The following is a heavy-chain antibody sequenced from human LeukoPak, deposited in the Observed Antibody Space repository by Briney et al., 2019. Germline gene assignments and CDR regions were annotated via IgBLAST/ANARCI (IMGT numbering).Heavy chain of an antibody. CDR1: GFTFSSYE. CDR2: ISSSGSTI. Sequence: GGSLRLSCAASGFTFSSYEMNWVRQAPGKGLEWVSYISSSGSTIYYADSVKGRFTISRDNAKNSLYLQMNSLRAEDTAVYYCARGPSYCSGGSCYSHYWGQGTLVTVSS. V-gene: IGHV3-48*03. D-gene: IGHD2-15*01. CDR3: ARGPSYCSGGSCYSHY. J-gene: IGHJ4*02.